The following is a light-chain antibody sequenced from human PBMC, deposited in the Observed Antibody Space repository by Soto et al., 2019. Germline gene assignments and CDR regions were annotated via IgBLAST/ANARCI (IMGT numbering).Light chain of an antibody. CDR2: EVR. J-gene: IGLJ1*01. CDR1: SSDVGDYNY. V-gene: IGLV2-14*01. CDR3: SSYRTGSAFYV. Sequence: QSAVTQPASVSGSPGQSITISCTGTSSDVGDYNYVSWYQHHPGKAPKLIIYEVRNRPSGVPNRFSGAKSGNTASLTISGLQAEDEGDYYCSSYRTGSAFYVFGSGTKLTVL.